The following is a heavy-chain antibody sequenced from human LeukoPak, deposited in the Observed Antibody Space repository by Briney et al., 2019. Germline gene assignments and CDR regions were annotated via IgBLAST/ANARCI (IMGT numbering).Heavy chain of an antibody. CDR2: IRGSGDDT. CDR1: GFTFSSYA. CDR3: AKAHDDWNYVYFRH. V-gene: IGHV3-23*01. D-gene: IGHD1-7*01. J-gene: IGHJ1*01. Sequence: PGGSLRLSCAASGFTFSSYAVSWVRRAPGKGLEWVSAIRGSGDDTYYADSVKGRFTISRDNSKNTLYLQMNSLRAEDTAVYYCAKAHDDWNYVYFRHWGQGTLVTVSS.